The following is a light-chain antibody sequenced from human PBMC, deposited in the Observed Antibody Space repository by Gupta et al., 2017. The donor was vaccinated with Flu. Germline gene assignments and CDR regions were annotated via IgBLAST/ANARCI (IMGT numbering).Light chain of an antibody. CDR2: SNN. Sequence: QSVLTQPPSASGTPGQRVTISCSGRSSNIGSNSVNWYQQLPGTAPKLLIYSNNQRPSGVPDRFSGSKSGTSASLAISGLQSDDETDYYCAAWDDSLSGRVFGGGTKLTVL. CDR1: SSNIGSNS. J-gene: IGLJ3*02. V-gene: IGLV1-44*01. CDR3: AAWDDSLSGRV.